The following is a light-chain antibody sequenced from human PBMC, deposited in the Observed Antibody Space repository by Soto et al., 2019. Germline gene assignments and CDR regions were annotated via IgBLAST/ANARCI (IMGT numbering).Light chain of an antibody. CDR1: SSNIGAGYD. CDR3: QSYDSRLSAVV. J-gene: IGLJ2*01. Sequence: QAVVTQPPSVSGAPGQRVTISCTGSSSNIGAGYDVHWYQQLPGTAPKLLIYGNSNRPSGVPDRFSGSKSGTPASLAITGRQAEDEADYYCQSYDSRLSAVVFGGGTKLTVL. V-gene: IGLV1-40*01. CDR2: GNS.